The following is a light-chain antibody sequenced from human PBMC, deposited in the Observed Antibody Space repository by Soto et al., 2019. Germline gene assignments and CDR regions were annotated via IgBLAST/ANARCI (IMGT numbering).Light chain of an antibody. J-gene: IGKJ1*01. V-gene: IGKV3-20*01. CDR2: DAS. CDR1: QSVRTK. Sequence: ETVMTQSPATLSVSPGERATLSCRASQSVRTKLAWYQQKPGQAPRLLIYDASNRATGIPARFSGSGSGTDFTLTISRLEPEDSAVYYCQQYGSSPTWTFGQGTKVDIK. CDR3: QQYGSSPTWT.